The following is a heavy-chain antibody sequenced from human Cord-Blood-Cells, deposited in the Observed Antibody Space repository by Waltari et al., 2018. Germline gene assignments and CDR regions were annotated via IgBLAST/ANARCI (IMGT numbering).Heavy chain of an antibody. D-gene: IGHD6-6*01. CDR2: IKQDGSEK. CDR3: ARAPSIAARPPYFDY. CDR1: GFTFSSYW. Sequence: EVQLVESGGGLVQPGGSLRLSCEASGFTFSSYWMSWVRQAPGKGLEWVANIKQDGSEKYYVDSVKGRFTISRDNAKNSLYLQMNSLRAEDTAVYYCARAPSIAARPPYFDYWGQGTLVTVSS. J-gene: IGHJ4*02. V-gene: IGHV3-7*01.